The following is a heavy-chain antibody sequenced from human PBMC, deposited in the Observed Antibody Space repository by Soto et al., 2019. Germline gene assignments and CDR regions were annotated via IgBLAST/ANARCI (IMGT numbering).Heavy chain of an antibody. Sequence: QVQLVQSGAAVKKPGASVKVSCKASGFSFTGYYIHWLRQAPGQGLEWMGWINAHSGGTGYAPKFQGRVTLTRDTSIATAYLTLTSLTSDDTALYYCAKDLTRQLAYWLDPWGQGTQVTVSS. CDR3: AKDLTRQLAYWLDP. CDR2: INAHSGGT. CDR1: GFSFTGYY. J-gene: IGHJ5*02. D-gene: IGHD6-6*01. V-gene: IGHV1-2*02.